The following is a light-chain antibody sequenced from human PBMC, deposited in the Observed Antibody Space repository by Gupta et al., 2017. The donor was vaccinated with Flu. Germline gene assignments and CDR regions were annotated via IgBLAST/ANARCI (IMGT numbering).Light chain of an antibody. J-gene: IGKJ3*01. V-gene: IGKV3-20*01. CDR3: QQYGRSPFT. Sequence: DRATSSGRASQSVVSSYLAWYQQKPGQAPTLLIFDASTRSTGIPDRFSGSGSGTDFTLTISRLEPEDFAVYYWQQYGRSPFTFGPGTKVDIK. CDR1: QSVVSSY. CDR2: DAS.